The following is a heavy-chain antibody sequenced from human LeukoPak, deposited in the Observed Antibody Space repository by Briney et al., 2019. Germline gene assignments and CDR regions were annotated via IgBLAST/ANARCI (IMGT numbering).Heavy chain of an antibody. D-gene: IGHD2-2*02. J-gene: IGHJ4*02. CDR3: AKELGYCSSTSCYTYFDY. V-gene: IGHV3-NL1*01. Sequence: GGSLRLSCAASGFTFSSYAMHWVRQAPGKGLEWVSVIYSGGSTYYADSVKGRFTISRDNSKNTLYLQMNSLRAEDTAVYYCAKELGYCSSTSCYTYFDYWGQGTLVTVSS. CDR2: IYSGGST. CDR1: GFTFSSYA.